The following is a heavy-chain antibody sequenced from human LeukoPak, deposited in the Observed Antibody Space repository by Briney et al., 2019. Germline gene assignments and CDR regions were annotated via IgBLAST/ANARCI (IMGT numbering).Heavy chain of an antibody. V-gene: IGHV3-53*05. D-gene: IGHD3-22*01. Sequence: GGSLRLSCAASGFTVSSNYMSWVRQAPGKGLEWVSVIYSDGSTYYADSVKGRFTISRDNSKNTLFLQMNSLRVEDTALYYCAREPSSDNYYDHWGPGTLVTVSS. J-gene: IGHJ4*02. CDR3: AREPSSDNYYDH. CDR1: GFTVSSNY. CDR2: IYSDGST.